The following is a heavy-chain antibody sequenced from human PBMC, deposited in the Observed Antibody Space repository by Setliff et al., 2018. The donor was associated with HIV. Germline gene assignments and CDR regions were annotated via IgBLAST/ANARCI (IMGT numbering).Heavy chain of an antibody. J-gene: IGHJ6*02. CDR3: ARPGSSSYYYAMDV. CDR2: IYSNGGT. CDR1: GVSISSYY. Sequence: TSETLSLTCTVSGVSISSYYWSWIRQPPGKGLEYIGYIYSNGGTNYNPSLKSQVTISVDTSQNLFSLRLRSVTAADTGVYYCARPGSSSYYYAMDVWGLGTTVTVSS. V-gene: IGHV4-59*01. D-gene: IGHD3-10*01.